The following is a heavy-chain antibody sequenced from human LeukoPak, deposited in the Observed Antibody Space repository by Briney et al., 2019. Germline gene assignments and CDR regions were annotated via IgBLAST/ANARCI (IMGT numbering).Heavy chain of an antibody. J-gene: IGHJ1*01. D-gene: IGHD6-19*01. CDR1: GGSFSCYY. CDR2: IIHSGST. CDR3: ARHASGWYTD. V-gene: IGHV4-34*12. Sequence: KASETLSLTCAVFGGSFSCYYWSWIRQPPGKGLDWIGEIIHSGSTRYNPSLKSRVTRSLGTSKNQFSLKLSSVTTADTAVYYCARHASGWYTDWGQGTLVTVSS.